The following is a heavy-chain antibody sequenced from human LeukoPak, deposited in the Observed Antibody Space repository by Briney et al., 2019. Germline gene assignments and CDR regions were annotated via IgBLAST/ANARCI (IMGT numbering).Heavy chain of an antibody. J-gene: IGHJ4*02. CDR2: ISSSGSTI. CDR3: AREPSGNNDY. V-gene: IGHV3-48*03. CDR1: GFTFSSYE. Sequence: PGGSLRLSCAASGFTFSSYEMNWVRQAPGKGLEWVSYISSSGSTIYYADSVKGRFTISRDNAKNSLYLQMNSLRAEDTAVYYCAREPSGNNDYRGQGTLVTVSS. D-gene: IGHD1-1*01.